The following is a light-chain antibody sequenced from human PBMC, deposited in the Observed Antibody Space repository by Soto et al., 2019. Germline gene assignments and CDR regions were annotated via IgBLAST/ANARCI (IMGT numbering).Light chain of an antibody. V-gene: IGKV1-27*01. CDR3: QHYNKAPWT. CDR2: DAS. J-gene: IGKJ1*01. Sequence: IQMTQSPSSLSASVGDRVTITCRASQDIYTFLAWYQQRPGKAPELLIYDASTLQAGVPSRFSGDGFGTHFTLTISSVQPEDLATYYCQHYNKAPWTFGQGTKV. CDR1: QDIYTF.